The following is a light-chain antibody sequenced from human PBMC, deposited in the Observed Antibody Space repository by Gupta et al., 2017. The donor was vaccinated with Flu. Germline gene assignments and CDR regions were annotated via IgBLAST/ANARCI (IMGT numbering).Light chain of an antibody. CDR1: SSDVGVFND. Sequence: HSALTQPASVSGSPGQSITISCTGTSSDVGVFNDVSWYQQHPGKAPKLIIYEVTHRPSGVSNRFSGSKSGNTASLTISGLQAEDEADYYCSSYTTTITRVFGGGTKLTVL. J-gene: IGLJ3*02. CDR3: SSYTTTITRV. CDR2: EVT. V-gene: IGLV2-14*01.